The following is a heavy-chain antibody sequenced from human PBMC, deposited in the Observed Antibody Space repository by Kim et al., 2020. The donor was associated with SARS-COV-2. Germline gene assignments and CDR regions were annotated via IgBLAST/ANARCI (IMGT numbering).Heavy chain of an antibody. J-gene: IGHJ4*02. V-gene: IGHV3-48*03. CDR3: ARDLGDRYYDRAPPYYFDY. CDR2: ISSSGSTI. CDR1: GFTFSSYE. Sequence: GSLRLSCAASGFTFSSYEMNWVRQAPGKGLEWVSYISSSGSTIYYADSVKGRFTISRDNAKNSLYLQMNSLRAEDTAVYYCARDLGDRYYDRAPPYYFDYWGQGTLVTFSS. D-gene: IGHD3-22*01.